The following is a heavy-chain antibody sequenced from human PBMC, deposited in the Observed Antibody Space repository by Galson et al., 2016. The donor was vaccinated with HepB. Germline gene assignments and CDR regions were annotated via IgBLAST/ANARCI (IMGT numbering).Heavy chain of an antibody. CDR1: GGSISSGDNS. CDR2: IYDSGST. CDR3: AREGGFGDPYYFDY. J-gene: IGHJ4*02. D-gene: IGHD4-17*01. V-gene: IGHV4-30-2*01. Sequence: TLSLTCAVSGGSISSGDNSWSWIRQPPGKGLEWIGYIYDSGSTFYNPSLRGRVTISVDRSNNQFSLKLTSVTAADTAVYYCAREGGFGDPYYFDYWGQGTLVTGSS.